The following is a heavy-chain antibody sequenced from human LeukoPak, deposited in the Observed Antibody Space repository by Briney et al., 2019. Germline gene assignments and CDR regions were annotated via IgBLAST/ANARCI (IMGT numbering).Heavy chain of an antibody. CDR2: IYYSGST. J-gene: IGHJ4*02. Sequence: PSETLSLTCTVSGGSISSYYWSWIRQPPGKGLEWIGYIYYSGSTNYNPSLKSRVTISVDTSKNQFSLKLSSVTAADTAVYYCARHDRPGIAAAGRFDYWGQGTLVTVSS. D-gene: IGHD6-13*01. V-gene: IGHV4-59*08. CDR1: GGSISSYY. CDR3: ARHDRPGIAAAGRFDY.